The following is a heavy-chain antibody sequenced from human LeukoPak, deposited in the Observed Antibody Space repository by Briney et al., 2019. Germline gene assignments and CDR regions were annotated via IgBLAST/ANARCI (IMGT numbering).Heavy chain of an antibody. CDR3: ARGIRGIVVVPADRAYYYYYMDV. CDR2: MNPNSGNT. D-gene: IGHD2-2*01. CDR1: GYTFTSYD. J-gene: IGHJ6*03. V-gene: IGHV1-8*03. Sequence: ASVKVSCKASGYTFTSYDINWVRQATGQGLEWMGWMNPNSGNTGYAQKFQGRVTITRNTSISTAYMELSSLRSEDTAVYYCARGIRGIVVVPADRAYYYYYMDVWGKGTTVTVSS.